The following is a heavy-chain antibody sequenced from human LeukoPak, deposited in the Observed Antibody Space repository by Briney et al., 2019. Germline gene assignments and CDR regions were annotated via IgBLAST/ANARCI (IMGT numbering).Heavy chain of an antibody. Sequence: TSQTLSLTCTVSGVSISSGDYYWSWIRQPPGKGLERIGYMYYSGSTYYNPSLKSRVTISLDTSKNQFSLKLNSVTAADTAVYYCARPYYYDSRIDPWGQGTLVTVSS. V-gene: IGHV4-30-4*01. D-gene: IGHD3-22*01. CDR2: MYYSGST. J-gene: IGHJ5*02. CDR3: ARPYYYDSRIDP. CDR1: GVSISSGDYY.